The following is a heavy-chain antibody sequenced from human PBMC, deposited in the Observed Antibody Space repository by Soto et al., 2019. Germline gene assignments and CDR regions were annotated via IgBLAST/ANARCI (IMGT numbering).Heavy chain of an antibody. CDR3: APHIWFGELYY. CDR2: ISGSGGST. J-gene: IGHJ4*02. Sequence: EVQLLESGGGLVQPGGSLRLSCAASGFTFSSYAMSWVRQAPGKGLEWVSAISGSGGSTYYADSVKGRFTISRDNSKNTLYLQMNSLRAEDTGVYYCAPHIWFGELYYWVQGTLVTVSS. CDR1: GFTFSSYA. V-gene: IGHV3-23*01. D-gene: IGHD3-10*01.